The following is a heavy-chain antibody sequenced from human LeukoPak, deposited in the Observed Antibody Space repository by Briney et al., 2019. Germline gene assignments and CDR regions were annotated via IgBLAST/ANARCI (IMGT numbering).Heavy chain of an antibody. CDR3: ATQSITLVVVISPFDY. V-gene: IGHV3-30*02. J-gene: IGHJ4*02. CDR2: IQDDGATT. D-gene: IGHD3-22*01. CDR1: GFP. Sequence: GSLRLSCAASGFPMHWVRQAPGKGLEWVALIQDDGATTNYADSVRGRFTISRDNSKSTVYLQMNSLKPDDTAVYYCATQSITLVVVISPFDYWGQGTLVTVSS.